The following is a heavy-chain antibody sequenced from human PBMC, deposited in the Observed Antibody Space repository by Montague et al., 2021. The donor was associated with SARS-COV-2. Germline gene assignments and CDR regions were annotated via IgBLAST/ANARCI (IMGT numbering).Heavy chain of an antibody. CDR2: IYYSGST. CDR3: ARLGLQLLGGHYFDY. J-gene: IGHJ4*02. D-gene: IGHD5-24*01. Sequence: SETLSLTCTVSGGSISSYYWSWIRQPPGKGLEWIGYIYYSGSTNCNPSLKSRVTTSVDTSKNQFSLKLSSVTAADTAVYYCARLGLQLLGGHYFDYWGQGTLVTVFS. V-gene: IGHV4-59*08. CDR1: GGSISSYY.